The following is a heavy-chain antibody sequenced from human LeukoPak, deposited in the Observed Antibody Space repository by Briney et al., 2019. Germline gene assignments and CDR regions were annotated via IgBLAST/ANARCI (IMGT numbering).Heavy chain of an antibody. D-gene: IGHD6-6*01. CDR3: SRSLKDINSSGGYDY. CDR2: IHRSEGP. CDR1: GYSISTGHY. Sequence: SETLSLTCIVSGYSISTGHYWGCIRQSPGKGLEWIGTIHRSEGPYYNPSLRRRLTISVDTSKNQFSLKLTSVTAGDTAVYYCSRSLKDINSSGGYDYWGQGSLVTVSS. V-gene: IGHV4-38-2*02. J-gene: IGHJ4*02.